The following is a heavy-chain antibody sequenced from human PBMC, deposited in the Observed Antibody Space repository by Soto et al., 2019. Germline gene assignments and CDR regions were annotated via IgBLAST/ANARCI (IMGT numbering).Heavy chain of an antibody. CDR2: IYYSGST. CDR1: GGSISSSSYY. CDR3: ARAHSGYDLALDY. J-gene: IGHJ4*02. D-gene: IGHD5-12*01. Sequence: SETLSLTCTVSGGSISSSSYYWGWIRQPPGKGLEWIGSIYYSGSTYYNPSLKSRVTISVDTSKNQFSLKLSSVTAADTAVYYCARAHSGYDLALDYWGQGTLVTVSS. V-gene: IGHV4-39*01.